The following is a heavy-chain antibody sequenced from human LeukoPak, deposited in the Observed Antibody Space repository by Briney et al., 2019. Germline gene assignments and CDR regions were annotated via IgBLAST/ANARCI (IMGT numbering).Heavy chain of an antibody. V-gene: IGHV3-48*01. D-gene: IGHD4/OR15-4a*01. J-gene: IGHJ4*02. CDR3: ARRAGAYSHPYDY. CDR1: GFIFSGYE. CDR2: ISRSGRTI. Sequence: GGSLRLSCAASGFIFSGYEMNWVRQAPGKGLEWLSYISRSGRTIYYADSVKGRFTISRDNSKNTLYLQMNSLRAEDTAVYYCARRAGAYSHPYDYWGQGTLVTVSS.